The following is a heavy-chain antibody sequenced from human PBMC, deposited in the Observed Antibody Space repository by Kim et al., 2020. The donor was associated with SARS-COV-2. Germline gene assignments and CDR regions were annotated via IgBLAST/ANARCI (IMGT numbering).Heavy chain of an antibody. CDR1: GYTLITSA. J-gene: IGHJ4*02. CDR2: FDPDDEAM. Sequence: ASVKVSCKISGYTLITSAIHWVRQAPGKGLEWMGGFDPDDEAMIFGQKFQGRVTMTEDTDTAYMELTRLTSEDTATYYCTRERQWFGQGHNYFDNWGQGTLVTVSS. V-gene: IGHV1-24*01. D-gene: IGHD3-10*01. CDR3: TRERQWFGQGHNYFDN.